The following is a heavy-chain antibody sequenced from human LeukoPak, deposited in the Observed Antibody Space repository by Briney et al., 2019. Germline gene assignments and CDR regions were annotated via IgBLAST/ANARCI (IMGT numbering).Heavy chain of an antibody. CDR3: ARVMYSGSYSALEY. J-gene: IGHJ4*02. V-gene: IGHV2-70*11. CDR2: IDWDDDK. Sequence: ESGPALVKPTQTLTLTCTFSGFSLSTSGMCVSWIRQPPGKALEWLARIDWDDDKYYSTSLKTRLTISKDTSKNQVVLTMTNMDPVDTATYYCARVMYSGSYSALEYWGQGTLVTVSS. D-gene: IGHD1-26*01. CDR1: GFSLSTSGMC.